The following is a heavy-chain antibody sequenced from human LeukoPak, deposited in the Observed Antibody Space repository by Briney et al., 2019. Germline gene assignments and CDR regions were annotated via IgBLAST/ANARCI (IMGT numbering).Heavy chain of an antibody. Sequence: SVKVSCKASGDTFSTYAINWVRQAPGQGLEWMGRIIPILGVANYAQNFQGRVTITADKSTTTAYMELSSLRSEDTAIYYCARDKDYIFDVWGQGTMVTVSS. J-gene: IGHJ3*01. CDR1: GDTFSTYA. CDR2: IIPILGVA. CDR3: ARDKDYIFDV. D-gene: IGHD4/OR15-4a*01. V-gene: IGHV1-69*04.